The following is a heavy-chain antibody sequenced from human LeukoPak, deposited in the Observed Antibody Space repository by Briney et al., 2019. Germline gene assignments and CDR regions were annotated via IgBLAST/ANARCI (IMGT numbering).Heavy chain of an antibody. V-gene: IGHV3-33*01. D-gene: IGHD5-18*01. CDR3: ARGVGGYSYGTDY. CDR2: IWYDGSNK. J-gene: IGHJ4*02. CDR1: GFTFSSYG. Sequence: GWSRRLSCAASGFTFSSYGMHWVRQAPGKGLEWVAVIWYDGSNKYYADSVKGRFTISRDNSKNTLYLQMNSLRAEDTAVYYCARGVGGYSYGTDYWGQGTLVTVSS.